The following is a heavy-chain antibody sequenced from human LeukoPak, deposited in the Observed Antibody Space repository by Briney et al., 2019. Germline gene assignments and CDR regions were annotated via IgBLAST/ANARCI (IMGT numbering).Heavy chain of an antibody. CDR3: ARRLNFRFPFKLAAAGTAFDY. CDR2: IYYSGTT. D-gene: IGHD6-13*01. V-gene: IGHV4-39*01. CDR1: GFTFSSYA. Sequence: PGGSLRLSCGASGFTFSSYAMSWIRQLPGKGLEWIGSIYYSGTTYYNPSLKSRVTISVDTSKNQFSLKLNSVTAADTAVYYCARRLNFRFPFKLAAAGTAFDYWGQGTLVTVSS. J-gene: IGHJ4*02.